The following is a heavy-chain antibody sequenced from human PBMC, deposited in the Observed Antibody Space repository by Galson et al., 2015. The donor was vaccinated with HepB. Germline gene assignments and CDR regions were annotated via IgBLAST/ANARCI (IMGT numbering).Heavy chain of an antibody. Sequence: TLSLTCAVYGGSFSGYYWSWIRQPPGKGLEWIGEINHSGSTNYNPSLKSRVTISVDTSKNQFSLKLSSVAAADTAVYYCASRYYYDSSGLSWFDPWGQGTLVTVSS. CDR3: ASRYYYDSSGLSWFDP. J-gene: IGHJ5*02. CDR2: INHSGST. CDR1: GGSFSGYY. D-gene: IGHD3-22*01. V-gene: IGHV4-34*01.